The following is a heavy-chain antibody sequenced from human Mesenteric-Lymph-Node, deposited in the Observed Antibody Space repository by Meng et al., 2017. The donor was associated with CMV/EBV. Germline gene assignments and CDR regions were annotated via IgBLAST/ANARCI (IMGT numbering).Heavy chain of an antibody. V-gene: IGHV4-39*07. J-gene: IGHJ4*02. CDR1: GGSISSSSYY. CDR2: IYYSGST. Sequence: SETLSLTCTVSGGSISSSSYYWGWIRQPPGKGLEWIGSIYYSGSTYYNPSLKSRVTISVDTSKNQFSLKLSSVTAADTAVYYCARDSRDGGWLFGVPEDYWGQGTLVTVSS. CDR3: ARDSRDGGWLFGVPEDY. D-gene: IGHD3-3*01.